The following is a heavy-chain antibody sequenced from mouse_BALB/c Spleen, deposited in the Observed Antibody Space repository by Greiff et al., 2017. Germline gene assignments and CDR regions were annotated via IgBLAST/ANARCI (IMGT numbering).Heavy chain of an antibody. CDR2: ISSGSSTI. CDR3: ARGDRYDRNYAMDY. J-gene: IGHJ4*01. D-gene: IGHD2-14*01. CDR1: GFTFSSFG. V-gene: IGHV5-17*02. Sequence: DVQLVESGGGLVKPGGSLKLSCAASGFTFSSFGMHWVRQAPEKGLEWVAYISSGSSTIYYPDSVKGRFTISRDNARNILYLQMSSLRSEDTAMYYCARGDRYDRNYAMDYWGQGTSVTVSS.